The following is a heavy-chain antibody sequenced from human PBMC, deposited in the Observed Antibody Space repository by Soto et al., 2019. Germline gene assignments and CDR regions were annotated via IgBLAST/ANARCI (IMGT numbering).Heavy chain of an antibody. Sequence: ASVKVSCKASGYTFTSYYMHWVRQAPGQGLEWMGIINPSGGSTSYAQKFQGRVTMTRDTSTSTVYMELSSLRSEDTAVYYCARGSYYYDSSGFQPNDYWGQGTLVTVSS. CDR1: GYTFTSYY. D-gene: IGHD3-22*01. CDR3: ARGSYYYDSSGFQPNDY. V-gene: IGHV1-46*01. J-gene: IGHJ4*02. CDR2: INPSGGST.